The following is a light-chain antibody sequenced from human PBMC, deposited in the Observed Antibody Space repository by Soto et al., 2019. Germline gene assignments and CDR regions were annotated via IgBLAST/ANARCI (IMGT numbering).Light chain of an antibody. CDR2: GAS. Sequence: EIVLAQSPGTLSLSPGERATFSCRASQSVSSNLAWYQQKPGQAPRLLIYGASTRATGIPARFSGSGSGTEFTLTISSLQSEDFEIYYCQQYNNWPITFGQGTRLEIK. CDR1: QSVSSN. CDR3: QQYNNWPIT. V-gene: IGKV3-15*01. J-gene: IGKJ5*01.